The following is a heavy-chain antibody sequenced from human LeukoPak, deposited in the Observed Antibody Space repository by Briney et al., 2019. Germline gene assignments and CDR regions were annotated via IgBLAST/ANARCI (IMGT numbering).Heavy chain of an antibody. V-gene: IGHV3-53*01. CDR2: IYSGGRT. Sequence: GGSLRLSCAASGFTVSTNYMNWVRQAPGKGLEWVSVIYSGGRTYYADSVKGRFTISRDNSKNTLYLQMNSLRVEDTAVYYCARDVLAAGATGTFDIWGQGTMVTVSS. D-gene: IGHD1-14*01. CDR3: ARDVLAAGATGTFDI. CDR1: GFTVSTNY. J-gene: IGHJ3*02.